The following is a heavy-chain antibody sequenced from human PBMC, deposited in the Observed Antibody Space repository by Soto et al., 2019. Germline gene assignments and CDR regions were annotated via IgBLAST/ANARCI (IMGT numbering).Heavy chain of an antibody. V-gene: IGHV1-3*01. CDR2: INAGNGNT. CDR3: ARGVAGPLHWFDP. CDR1: GNTVPNYA. Sequence: ASVKVSCKASGNTVPNYAIHWVRQAPGQRLEWMGWINAGNGNTKYSQKLQGRVTITRDTSASTAYMELSSLRSEDTAVYYCARGVAGPLHWFDPWGQGTLVTVSS. J-gene: IGHJ5*02. D-gene: IGHD6-19*01.